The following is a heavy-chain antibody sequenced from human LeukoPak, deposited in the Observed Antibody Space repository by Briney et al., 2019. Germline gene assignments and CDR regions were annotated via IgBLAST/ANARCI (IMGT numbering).Heavy chain of an antibody. V-gene: IGHV1-24*01. Sequence: ASVKVSCKVSGYTLTELSMHWVRQAPGKGLEWMGGFDPEDGETIYAQKFQGRVTMTEGTSADTAYMELSSLRSEDTAVYYCATGEWELLSLDYWGQGTLVTVSS. D-gene: IGHD1-26*01. CDR2: FDPEDGET. J-gene: IGHJ4*02. CDR1: GYTLTELS. CDR3: ATGEWELLSLDY.